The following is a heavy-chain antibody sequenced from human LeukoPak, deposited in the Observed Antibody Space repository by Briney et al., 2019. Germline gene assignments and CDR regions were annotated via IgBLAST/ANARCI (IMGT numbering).Heavy chain of an antibody. CDR2: ISYDGSNK. CDR3: ARGGGWYYYDSSGYYYEF. Sequence: PGRSLRLSCAASGFTFSSYGMHWVRQAPGKGLEWVAVISYDGSNKYYADSVKGRFTISRDNSKNTLYLQMNSLRAEDTAVYYCARGGGWYYYDSSGYYYEFWGQGTLVTVSS. CDR1: GFTFSSYG. J-gene: IGHJ4*02. V-gene: IGHV3-30*03. D-gene: IGHD3-22*01.